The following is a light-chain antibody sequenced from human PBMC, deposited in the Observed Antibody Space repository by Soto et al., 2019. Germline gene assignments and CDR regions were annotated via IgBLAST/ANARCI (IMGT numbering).Light chain of an antibody. J-gene: IGLJ2*01. CDR3: CSYAGSYTFNVI. V-gene: IGLV2-11*01. CDR2: TVT. CDR1: SSDVGGYNY. Sequence: QSVLTQPRSVSGSPGQSVTISCTGTSSDVGGYNYVSWFQQHPGKGPKLIIYTVTKRPSGVPDRFSGSKSGNTASLTISGLQAEDEADYYCCSYAGSYTFNVIFGGGTKLTVL.